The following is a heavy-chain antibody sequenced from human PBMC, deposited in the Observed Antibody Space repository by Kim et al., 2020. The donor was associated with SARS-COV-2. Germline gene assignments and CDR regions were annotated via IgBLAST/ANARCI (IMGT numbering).Heavy chain of an antibody. CDR1: GGSFSGYY. CDR3: ARYPLWGPSYGMDV. Sequence: SETLSLTCAVYGGSFSGYYWSWIRQPPGKGLEWIGEINHSGSTNYNPSLKSRVTISVDTSKNQFSLKLSSVTAADTAVYYCARYPLWGPSYGMDVWGQGTTVTVSS. CDR2: INHSGST. J-gene: IGHJ6*02. D-gene: IGHD2-21*01. V-gene: IGHV4-34*01.